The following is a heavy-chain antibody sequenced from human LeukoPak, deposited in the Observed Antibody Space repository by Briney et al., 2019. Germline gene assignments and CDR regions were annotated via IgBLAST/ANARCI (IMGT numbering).Heavy chain of an antibody. CDR1: GYTCTAYY. D-gene: IGHD6-6*01. Sequence: ASVKVSCKASGYTCTAYYMHWVRQAPGQGREWMGWINPNSGGTKYAQKFQGRVTMPRDTSIGTVYMELSRLRSADTAVYYCARDSIAARQLSYWGQGTLVTVSS. CDR3: ARDSIAARQLSY. J-gene: IGHJ4*02. V-gene: IGHV1-2*02. CDR2: INPNSGGT.